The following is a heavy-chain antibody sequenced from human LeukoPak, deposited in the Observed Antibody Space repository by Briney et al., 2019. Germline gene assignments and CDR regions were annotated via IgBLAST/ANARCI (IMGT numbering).Heavy chain of an antibody. J-gene: IGHJ4*02. CDR3: ARDPPEDEWNSFDY. V-gene: IGHV4-59*02. Sequence: PSETLSLTCTVSGGSVSGYYWNWIRQPPGKGLEWIGFIHYSGLTVYSPSLQSRVTMSVDTSRNQFSLELRSVSAADTALYYCARDPPEDEWNSFDYWGQGTLVTVSS. CDR2: IHYSGLT. CDR1: GGSVSGYY. D-gene: IGHD3-3*01.